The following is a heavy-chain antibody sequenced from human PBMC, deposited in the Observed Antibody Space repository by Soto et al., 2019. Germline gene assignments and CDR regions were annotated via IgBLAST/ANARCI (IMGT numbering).Heavy chain of an antibody. CDR3: AKDITPIPYDFWSGPPDDI. CDR2: ISWNSGSI. D-gene: IGHD3-3*01. V-gene: IGHV3-9*01. Sequence: PGGSLRLSCAASGFTFDDYAMHWVRQAPGKGLEWVSGISWNSGSIGYADSVKGRFTISRDNAKNSLYLQMNSLRAEDTALYYCAKDITPIPYDFWSGPPDDIWGQGTMVTVSS. CDR1: GFTFDDYA. J-gene: IGHJ3*02.